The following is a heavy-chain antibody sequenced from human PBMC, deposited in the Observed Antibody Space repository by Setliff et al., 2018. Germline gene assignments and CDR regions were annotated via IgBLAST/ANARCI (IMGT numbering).Heavy chain of an antibody. CDR1: GDSISDYH. CDR3: ARSPSSGAYWNPRPFYSDY. J-gene: IGHJ4*02. Sequence: PSETLSLTCRVSGDSISDYHWSWIRQPPGQGLEWIGYISPSGSTTYNPSVKSRVTISLDTSKNHFSLKLDSVTAADTALYYCARSPSSGAYWNPRPFYSDYWARGTLVTVSS. CDR2: ISPSGST. D-gene: IGHD1-26*01. V-gene: IGHV4-4*09.